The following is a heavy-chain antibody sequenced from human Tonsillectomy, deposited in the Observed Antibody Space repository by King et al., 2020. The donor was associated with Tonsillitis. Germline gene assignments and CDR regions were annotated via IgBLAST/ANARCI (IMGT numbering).Heavy chain of an antibody. J-gene: IGHJ3*02. CDR1: HYSISDGYY. D-gene: IGHD3-22*01. V-gene: IGHV4-38-2*02. Sequence: QLQESGPRLVKPSGTLSLTCSVSHYSISDGYYWGWIRQPPGKGLEWVASVSHNGNTYYNPSLNNRVTISLDRSNNRFSLKLTSVTAIDTAVYYCARVYFPFSFHDNTGPYARAFDIWGQGTMVTVSS. CDR3: ARVYFPFSFHDNTGPYARAFDI. CDR2: VSHNGNT.